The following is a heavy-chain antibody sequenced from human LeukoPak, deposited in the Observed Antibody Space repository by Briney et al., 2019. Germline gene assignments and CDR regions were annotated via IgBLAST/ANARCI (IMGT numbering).Heavy chain of an antibody. V-gene: IGHV3-30*02. J-gene: IGHJ4*02. CDR3: AKDGTLPTYYYNDSGSPRVYFDY. CDR1: GFPHSSYG. Sequence: GGSLRHPCAASGFPHSSYGMHWVREAPGKGLEWVAFLRHDGSNQYDADTERGRITFSSDNSNSALYLLMTSLRAEDTAVYSCAKDGTLPTYYYNDSGSPRVYFDYWGQGTLVTVSS. CDR2: LRHDGSNQ. D-gene: IGHD3-22*01.